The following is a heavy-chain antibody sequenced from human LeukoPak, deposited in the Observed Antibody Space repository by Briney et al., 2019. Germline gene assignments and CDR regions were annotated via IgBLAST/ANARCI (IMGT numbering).Heavy chain of an antibody. V-gene: IGHV3-23*01. CDR2: ISGSGTDT. J-gene: IGHJ4*02. Sequence: PGGSLRLSCGGPGFTFSSYAMSWVRQASGKGLEWVSAISGSGTDTFYANSVKGRFTISRDNPKNTLYLQMNSLRAEDTAVYYCAKGGGSSCYSPSDYWGQGTLVTVSS. D-gene: IGHD2-15*01. CDR3: AKGGGSSCYSPSDY. CDR1: GFTFSSYA.